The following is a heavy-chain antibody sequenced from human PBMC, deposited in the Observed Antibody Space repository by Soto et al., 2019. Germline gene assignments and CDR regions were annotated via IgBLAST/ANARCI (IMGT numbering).Heavy chain of an antibody. CDR1: GDSVSSNSAA. D-gene: IGHD6-13*01. V-gene: IGHV6-1*01. J-gene: IGHJ6*03. Sequence: KQSQTLSLTCAISGDSVSSNSAAWNWIRQSPSRGLEWLGRTYYRSKWYNDYAVSVKSRITINPDTSKNQFSLQLNSVTPEDTAVYYCARGRIAAAGTLTSLATSAYYYYYMDVWGKGTTVTVSS. CDR2: TYYRSKWYN. CDR3: ARGRIAAAGTLTSLATSAYYYYYMDV.